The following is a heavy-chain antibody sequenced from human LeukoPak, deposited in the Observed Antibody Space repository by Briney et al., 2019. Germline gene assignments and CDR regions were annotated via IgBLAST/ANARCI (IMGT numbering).Heavy chain of an antibody. D-gene: IGHD2-2*02. CDR3: APIVCSSTSCYNRDSSGWGY. Sequence: PSQTLSLTCTVSGGSISSGSYYWSWIRQPAGKGLEWIGRIYTSGSTNYNPSLKSRVTISVDTSKNQFSLKLSSVIAADTAVYYCAPIVCSSTSCYNRDSSGWGYWGQGTLVTVSS. CDR2: IYTSGST. J-gene: IGHJ4*02. V-gene: IGHV4-61*02. CDR1: GGSISSGSYY.